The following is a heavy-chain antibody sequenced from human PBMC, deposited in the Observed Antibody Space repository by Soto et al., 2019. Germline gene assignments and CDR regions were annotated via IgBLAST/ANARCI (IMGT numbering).Heavy chain of an antibody. CDR3: AREVYSGYARQPLDD. CDR2: IIPILGIA. CDR1: GGTFSSYT. J-gene: IGHJ4*02. Sequence: QVQLVQSGAEVKKPGSSVKVSCKASGGTFSSYTISWVRQAPGKGLEWMGRIIPILGIANYAQKFQGRVTITADKSTSTAYMERSSLRSEDTAVYYCAREVYSGYARQPLDDWGQGTLVTVSS. D-gene: IGHD5-12*01. V-gene: IGHV1-69*08.